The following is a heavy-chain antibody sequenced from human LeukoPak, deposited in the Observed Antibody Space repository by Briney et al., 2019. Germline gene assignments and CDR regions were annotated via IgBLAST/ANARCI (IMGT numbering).Heavy chain of an antibody. D-gene: IGHD6-13*01. CDR3: ARLSSSWYGWFDP. Sequence: GGSLRLSCAASGFTVSSNYMSWVRQAPGKGLEWVSVIYSGGSTYYADSVKGRFTISRDNSKNTLYLQMNSLRAEDTAVYYCARLSSSWYGWFDPWGQGTLVTVSS. J-gene: IGHJ5*02. CDR1: GFTVSSNY. V-gene: IGHV3-66*04. CDR2: IYSGGST.